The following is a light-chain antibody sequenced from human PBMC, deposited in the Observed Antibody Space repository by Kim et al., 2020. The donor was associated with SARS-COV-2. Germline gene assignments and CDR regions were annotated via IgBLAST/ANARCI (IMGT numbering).Light chain of an antibody. CDR3: QQLNGFPLT. V-gene: IGKV1-12*01. CDR2: STS. CDR1: ENIGSW. J-gene: IGKJ4*01. Sequence: ASVGGRATITCRASENIGSWLAWYQQKPGNAPSLLIYSTSTLHSGVPSRFSGSGSGTDFTLTVSSLQPEDSAVYYCQQLNGFPLTFGGGTKVEIK.